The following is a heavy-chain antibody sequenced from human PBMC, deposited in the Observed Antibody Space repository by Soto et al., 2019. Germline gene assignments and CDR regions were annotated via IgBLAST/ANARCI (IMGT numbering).Heavy chain of an antibody. V-gene: IGHV4-31*03. Sequence: QVQLQESGPGLVKPSQTLSLTCTFSGGSISSGGYYWSWIRQHPGKGLEWIGYIYYSGSTYYNPSLKSRVTRSVDTSKNQFSLKLSSVTAADTAVDSGASVGEGSSSYFDYWGQGTLVTVSS. CDR1: GGSISSGGYY. D-gene: IGHD6-6*01. CDR3: ASVGEGSSSYFDY. J-gene: IGHJ4*02. CDR2: IYYSGST.